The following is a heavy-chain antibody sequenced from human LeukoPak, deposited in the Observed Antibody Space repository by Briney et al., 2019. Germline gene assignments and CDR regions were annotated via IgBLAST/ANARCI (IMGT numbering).Heavy chain of an antibody. CDR2: IISSSNTI. CDR3: ARAVGHGSGSPRMDV. Sequence: PGGSLRLSCAVSGITFSTHSMNWVRQAPGKGLEWVSYIISSSNTIYYADSVKGRFTISRDNAKNSLYLQMNSLRAEDTAVYYCARAVGHGSGSPRMDVWGKGTTVTVSS. J-gene: IGHJ6*04. D-gene: IGHD3-10*01. V-gene: IGHV3-48*01. CDR1: GITFSTHS.